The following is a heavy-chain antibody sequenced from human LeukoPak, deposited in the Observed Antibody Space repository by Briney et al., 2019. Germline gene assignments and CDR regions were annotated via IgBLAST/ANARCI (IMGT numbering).Heavy chain of an antibody. D-gene: IGHD3-10*01. CDR1: GYTFTSYD. CDR2: MNPNSGNT. CDR3: ARGSTMVSYYYYGMDV. Sequence: ASVKVSCKASGYTFTSYDINWVRQATGQGLEWMGWMNPNSGNTGYAQKFQGRVTMTRNTSISTAYMELSSLRSEDTAAYYCARGSTMVSYYYYGMDVWGQGTTVTVSS. V-gene: IGHV1-8*01. J-gene: IGHJ6*02.